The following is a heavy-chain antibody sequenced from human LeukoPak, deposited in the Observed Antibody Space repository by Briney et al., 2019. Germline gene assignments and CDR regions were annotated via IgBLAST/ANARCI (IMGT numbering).Heavy chain of an antibody. CDR2: IYYSGST. V-gene: IGHV4-59*08. D-gene: IGHD3-22*01. Sequence: SETLSLTCTVSGGSISSYYWSWIRQPPGKGLEWIGYIYYSGSTNYNPSLKSRVTISVDTSKNQFSLKLSSGTAADTAVYYCARQGYYDPHAFDIWGQGTMVTVSS. CDR1: GGSISSYY. J-gene: IGHJ3*02. CDR3: ARQGYYDPHAFDI.